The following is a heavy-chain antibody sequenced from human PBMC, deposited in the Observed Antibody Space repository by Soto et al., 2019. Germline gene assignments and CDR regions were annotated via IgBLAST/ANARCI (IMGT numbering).Heavy chain of an antibody. CDR1: GGFISSYY. CDR3: ARLPDPLDYGDYVGGEGYFQH. V-gene: IGHV4-59*08. D-gene: IGHD4-17*01. CDR2: IYYSGST. Sequence: SETLSLTCTVSGGFISSYYWSWIRQPPGKGLEWIGYIYYSGSTNYNPSLKSRVTISVDTSKNQFSLKLSSVTAADTAVYYCARLPDPLDYGDYVGGEGYFQHWGQGTLVTVSS. J-gene: IGHJ1*01.